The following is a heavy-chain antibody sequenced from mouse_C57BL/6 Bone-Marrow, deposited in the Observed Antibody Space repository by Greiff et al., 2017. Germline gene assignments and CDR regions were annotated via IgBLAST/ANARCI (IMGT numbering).Heavy chain of an antibody. J-gene: IGHJ2*01. V-gene: IGHV5-6*02. CDR3: ARRGVVALDY. CDR1: GFTFSSYG. D-gene: IGHD1-1*01. CDR2: ISSGGSYT. Sequence: EVKLMESGGDLVKPGGSLKLSCAASGFTFSSYGMSWVRQTPDKRLEWVATISSGGSYTYYPDSVKGRFTISRDNAKNTLYLQMSSLKSEDTAMYYCARRGVVALDYWGKGTTLTVSS.